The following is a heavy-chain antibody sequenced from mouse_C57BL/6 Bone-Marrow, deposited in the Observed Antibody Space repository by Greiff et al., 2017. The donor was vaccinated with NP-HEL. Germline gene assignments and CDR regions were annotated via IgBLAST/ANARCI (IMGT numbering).Heavy chain of an antibody. CDR3: ARPRFAY. V-gene: IGHV1-82*01. J-gene: IGHJ3*01. Sequence: VQLQESGPELVKPGASVKISCKASGYAFSSSWMNWVKQRPGKGLEWIGRIYPGDGDTNYNGKFKGKATLTADKSSSTAYMQLSSLTSEDSAVYFCARPRFAYWGQGTLVTVSA. CDR1: GYAFSSSW. CDR2: IYPGDGDT.